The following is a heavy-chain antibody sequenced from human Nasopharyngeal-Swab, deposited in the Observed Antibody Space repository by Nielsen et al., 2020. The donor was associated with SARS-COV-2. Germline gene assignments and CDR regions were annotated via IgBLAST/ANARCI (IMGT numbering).Heavy chain of an antibody. D-gene: IGHD1-26*01. CDR2: ISGSGGST. V-gene: IGHV3-23*01. J-gene: IGHJ4*02. CDR1: GFTFSSYA. Sequence: GESLKISCAASGFTFSSYAMSWVRQAPGEGLEWVSAISGSGGSTYYADSVKGRFTISRDNSKNTLYLQMNSLRAEDTAVYYCAKAGGGSYYFDYWGQGTLVTVSS. CDR3: AKAGGGSYYFDY.